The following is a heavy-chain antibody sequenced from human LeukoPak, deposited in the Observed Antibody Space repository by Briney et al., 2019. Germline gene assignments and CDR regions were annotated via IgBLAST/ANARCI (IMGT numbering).Heavy chain of an antibody. CDR2: MNPNSGNT. Sequence: ASVKVSCKASGYTFTSYDINWVRQATGQGLEWMGWMNPNSGNTGYAQKFQGRVTITRNTSISTAYMELRSLRSEDTAVYYCARVYYYYYMDVWGKGTTVTVSS. J-gene: IGHJ6*03. CDR1: GYTFTSYD. V-gene: IGHV1-8*03. CDR3: ARVYYYYYMDV.